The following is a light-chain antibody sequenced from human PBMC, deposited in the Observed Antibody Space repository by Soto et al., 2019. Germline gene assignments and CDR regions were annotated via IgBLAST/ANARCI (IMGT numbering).Light chain of an antibody. CDR2: GAS. CDR3: QQYGSSPYT. CDR1: QRISSRN. J-gene: IGKJ2*01. Sequence: EIVLTQSPGTLSLSPGEGATLSCRAGQRISSRNLAWFQQKPGQAPRLLIYGASSRATGIPDRFSGSGSGTDFTLTISRLEPEDFAVYYCQQYGSSPYTFGQGTKLEIK. V-gene: IGKV3-20*01.